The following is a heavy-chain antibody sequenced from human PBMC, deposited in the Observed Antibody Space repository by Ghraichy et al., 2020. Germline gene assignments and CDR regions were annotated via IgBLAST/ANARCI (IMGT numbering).Heavy chain of an antibody. CDR2: ITHGGYT. V-gene: IGHV4-34*01. Sequence: SQTISLTCAVYGGSFSGYYWSWVRQPPGKGLEWIGEITHGGYTNYNASLKSRVTLSVDTSKNQFSLELRSGTAADTAMYYCARGGWHSSAWFFDYWGQGSLVTVSS. CDR3: ARGGWHSSAWFFDY. D-gene: IGHD6-19*01. CDR1: GGSFSGYY. J-gene: IGHJ4*02.